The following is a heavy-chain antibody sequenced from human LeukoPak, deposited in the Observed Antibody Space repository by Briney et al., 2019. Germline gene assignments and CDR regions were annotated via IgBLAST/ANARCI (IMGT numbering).Heavy chain of an antibody. CDR1: GFTFSSYE. Sequence: GGSLRLSCAASGFTFSSYEMNWVRQAPGEGLEWVSYISSSGSTIYYADSVKGRFTISRDNAKNSLYLQMNSLRAEDTAVYYCARESGYGDYGYWGQGTLVTVSS. V-gene: IGHV3-48*03. CDR3: ARESGYGDYGY. D-gene: IGHD4-17*01. J-gene: IGHJ4*02. CDR2: ISSSGSTI.